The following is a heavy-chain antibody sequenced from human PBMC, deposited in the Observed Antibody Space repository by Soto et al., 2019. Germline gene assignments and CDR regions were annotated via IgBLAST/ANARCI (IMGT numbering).Heavy chain of an antibody. CDR1: GFTFSSYA. Sequence: GGSLRLSCAASGFTFSSYAMHWVRQAPGKGLEWVAVISYDGSNKYYADSVKGRFTISRDNSKNTLYLQMNSLRAEDTAVYYCARDVMIAARPMGYFDYWGQGTLVTVSS. D-gene: IGHD6-6*01. J-gene: IGHJ4*02. CDR2: ISYDGSNK. CDR3: ARDVMIAARPMGYFDY. V-gene: IGHV3-30-3*01.